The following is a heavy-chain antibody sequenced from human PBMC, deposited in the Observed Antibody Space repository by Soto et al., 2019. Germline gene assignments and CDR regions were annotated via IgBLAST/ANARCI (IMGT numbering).Heavy chain of an antibody. Sequence: SETLSLTCTVSGGSISSYYWSWIRQPPGKGLEWIGCIYYSGSTNYNPSLKSRVTISVDTSKNQFSLKLSSVTAADTAVYYCARAPGRYSSSPAVDVWGQGTTVTVSS. D-gene: IGHD6-6*01. J-gene: IGHJ6*02. V-gene: IGHV4-59*01. CDR3: ARAPGRYSSSPAVDV. CDR1: GGSISSYY. CDR2: IYYSGST.